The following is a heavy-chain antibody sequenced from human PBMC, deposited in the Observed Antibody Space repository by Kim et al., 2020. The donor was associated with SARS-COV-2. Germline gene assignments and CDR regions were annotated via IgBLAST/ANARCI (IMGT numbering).Heavy chain of an antibody. CDR2: INHSGST. V-gene: IGHV4-34*01. Sequence: SETLSLTCAVYGGSFSGYYWSWIRQPPGKGLEWIGEINHSGSTNYNPSLKSRVTISVDTSKNQFSLKLSSVTAADTAVYYCARRWYSSSWYFDYWGQGTL. CDR1: GGSFSGYY. D-gene: IGHD6-13*01. J-gene: IGHJ4*02. CDR3: ARRWYSSSWYFDY.